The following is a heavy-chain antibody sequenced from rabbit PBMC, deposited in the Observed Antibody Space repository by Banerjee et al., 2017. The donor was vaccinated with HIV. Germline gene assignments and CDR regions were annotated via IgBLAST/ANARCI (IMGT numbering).Heavy chain of an antibody. Sequence: QEQLEESGGDLVKPEGSLTLTCKASGFDFSSNAMCWVRQAPGKGPEWIACIYAGSSGTTYYANWAKGRFTISKTSSTTVTLQMTSLTAADTATYFCARDAGGDGYSNDLWGQGTLVTVS. D-gene: IGHD7-1*01. V-gene: IGHV1S45*01. J-gene: IGHJ4*01. CDR2: IYAGSSGTT. CDR3: ARDAGGDGYSNDL. CDR1: GFDFSSNA.